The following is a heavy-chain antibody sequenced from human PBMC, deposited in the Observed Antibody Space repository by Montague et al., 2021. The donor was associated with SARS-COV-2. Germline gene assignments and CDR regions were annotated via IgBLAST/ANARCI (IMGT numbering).Heavy chain of an antibody. CDR1: GGSISIYY. Sequence: SETLSLTCIVSGGSISIYYWSWIRQPPGKGLEWIGHIYDSGSTNYNPSLKSRVTISVDTSKNQFSLKLSSVTAADTAVYYCARVKRGSYYGVWVSDHFDDWGQGTLVTVSS. J-gene: IGHJ4*02. V-gene: IGHV4-59*01. D-gene: IGHD3-22*01. CDR2: IYDSGST. CDR3: ARVKRGSYYGVWVSDHFDD.